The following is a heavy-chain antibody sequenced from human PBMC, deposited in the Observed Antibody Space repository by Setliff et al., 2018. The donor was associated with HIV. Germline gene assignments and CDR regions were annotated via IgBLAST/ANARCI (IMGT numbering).Heavy chain of an antibody. Sequence: PGGSLRLSCVVSGGSEFTFSDVWMSWIRQPPGKGLEWIGEINNGDRTAYNPSLKSRVTISVDTSKNQFSLKLSSVTAADTAVYYCARGPRGLRWGVYFQHWGQGTLVTVSS. CDR1: GGSEFTFSDVW. V-gene: IGHV4-4*02. D-gene: IGHD3-10*01. CDR2: INNGDRT. J-gene: IGHJ1*01. CDR3: ARGPRGLRWGVYFQH.